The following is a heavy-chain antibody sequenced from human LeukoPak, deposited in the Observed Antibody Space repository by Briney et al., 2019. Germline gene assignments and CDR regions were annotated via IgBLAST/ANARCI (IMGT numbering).Heavy chain of an antibody. V-gene: IGHV3-74*01. Sequence: QPGGSLRLSCAASGFTFSSYWMHWVRQAPGKGLVWVSRINTDGSSTSYADSVKGRFTISRDNAKNTVYLQMNSLRAEDTAVYYCAVATDFSVYYYYMDVWGKGTTVTVSS. CDR1: GFTFSSYW. D-gene: IGHD3-3*01. CDR3: AVATDFSVYYYYMDV. J-gene: IGHJ6*03. CDR2: INTDGSST.